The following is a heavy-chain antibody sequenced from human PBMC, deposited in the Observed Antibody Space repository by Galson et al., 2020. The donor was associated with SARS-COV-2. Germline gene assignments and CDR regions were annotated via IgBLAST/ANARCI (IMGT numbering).Heavy chain of an antibody. CDR1: GFTFSSYN. J-gene: IGHJ4*02. CDR2: ITSSSTT. CDR3: SRGLSSSWPFSDF. Sequence: GESLKISCAASGFTFSSYNMNWVRQAPGGGLEWVSFITSSSTTYYADSVKGRFTISRDNAKNSLYLQMSGLRDDDTALYYCSRGLSSSWPFSDFWGQGALVTVSS. D-gene: IGHD6-13*01. V-gene: IGHV3-48*02.